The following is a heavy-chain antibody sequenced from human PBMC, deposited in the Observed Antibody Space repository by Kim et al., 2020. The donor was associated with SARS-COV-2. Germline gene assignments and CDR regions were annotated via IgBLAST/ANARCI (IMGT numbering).Heavy chain of an antibody. CDR2: IDDSDSFT. CDR1: GYSFTNYW. D-gene: IGHD6-19*01. V-gene: IGHV5-10-1*01. J-gene: IGHJ4*02. CDR3: ARHRAASAKSFDY. Sequence: GESLKISCKGSGYSFTNYWITWVRQMPGKGLEWMGRIDDSDSFTHYSSSFKGHISVSIDKSINTAYLQWSSLQASDTAIYYCARHRAASAKSFDYWGPGTLVTVSS.